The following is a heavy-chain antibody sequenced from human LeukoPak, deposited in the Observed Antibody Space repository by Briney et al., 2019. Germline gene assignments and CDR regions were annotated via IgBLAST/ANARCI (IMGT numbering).Heavy chain of an antibody. Sequence: ASVRVSCKASGYSFTGYYIHGVRQAPGQGLEWMGLSNPNSGGTNYVQNFQGRVTMTRDTSISTAYMELSRLTSDDTAVYYCARDRIYGDDGVCDYWGQGTLVTVSS. J-gene: IGHJ4*02. CDR3: ARDRIYGDDGVCDY. CDR1: GYSFTGYY. V-gene: IGHV1-2*02. CDR2: SNPNSGGT. D-gene: IGHD4/OR15-4a*01.